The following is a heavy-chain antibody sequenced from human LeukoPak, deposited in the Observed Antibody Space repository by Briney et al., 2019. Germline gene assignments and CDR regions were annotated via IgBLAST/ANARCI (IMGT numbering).Heavy chain of an antibody. J-gene: IGHJ4*02. D-gene: IGHD5-18*01. CDR1: GFTFSSYA. CDR2: ISGSGDTT. CDR3: ARLRGYSYGYGDY. Sequence: GGSLRLSCAASGFTFSSYAMSWVRLAPGKELEWVSTISGSGDTTYYADSVRGRFTVSRDNSKHTLYLQMNSLRAEDTAVYYCARLRGYSYGYGDYWGQGTLVTVSS. V-gene: IGHV3-23*01.